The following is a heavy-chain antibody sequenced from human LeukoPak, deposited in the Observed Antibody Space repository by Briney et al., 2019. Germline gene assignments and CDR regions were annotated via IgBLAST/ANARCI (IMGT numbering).Heavy chain of an antibody. J-gene: IGHJ6*02. D-gene: IGHD4-23*01. CDR1: GFAFHNYA. Sequence: GGSLRLSCVGSGFAFHNYAMRWVRRPPGKGLEWVSAINWNSDTKAYADSVKGRFTISRDRARNSLYLQMDSLRPEDTALYYCAKDTGGNGAYFYAMDVWGQGTSVTVSS. V-gene: IGHV3-9*01. CDR3: AKDTGGNGAYFYAMDV. CDR2: INWNSDTK.